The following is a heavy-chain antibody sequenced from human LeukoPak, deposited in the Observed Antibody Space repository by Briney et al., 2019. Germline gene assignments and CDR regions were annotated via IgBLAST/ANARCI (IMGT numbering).Heavy chain of an antibody. Sequence: ASVTVTCKASGYTFTGYYLHWVRQAPAQGLEWMGWISTYNGNTNKAQKLQGRVTMTTDTSTSTAYMELRSLRSDDTAVYYCARDLHRVVVRGVPHYRNYMDVWGKGTTVTISS. D-gene: IGHD3-10*01. J-gene: IGHJ6*03. CDR2: ISTYNGNT. V-gene: IGHV1-18*04. CDR1: GYTFTGYY. CDR3: ARDLHRVVVRGVPHYRNYMDV.